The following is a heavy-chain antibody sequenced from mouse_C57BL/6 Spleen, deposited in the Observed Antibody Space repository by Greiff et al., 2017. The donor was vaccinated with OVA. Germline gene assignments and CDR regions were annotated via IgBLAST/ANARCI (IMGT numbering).Heavy chain of an antibody. J-gene: IGHJ2*01. V-gene: IGHV1-78*01. CDR3: ARDPLLYYSIDD. CDR2: IYPRDGST. CDR1: GYTFTDHT. Sequence: QVQLKESDAELVKPGASVKMSCKVSGYTFTDHTIHWMKQRPEQGMEWIGYIYPRDGSTKYNEKFKGKATLTADKSSSTAYMQRNSLASEDSAVYFCARDPLLYYSIDDWGQGTTLTVSS. D-gene: IGHD2-1*01.